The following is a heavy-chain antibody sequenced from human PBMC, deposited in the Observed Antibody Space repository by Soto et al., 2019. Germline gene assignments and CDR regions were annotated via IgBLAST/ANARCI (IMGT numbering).Heavy chain of an antibody. Sequence: EVQLVESGGGLVQPGGSLRLSCAASGFTVSTKYMSWVRQAPGKGLERVSVLYSGGSTFYADSVRGRFTISRGNSKDTVTLQMNSLRPADTAVYYCAGADWASDYCGQGSLVTVSA. CDR1: GFTVSTKY. V-gene: IGHV3-66*01. CDR2: LYSGGST. J-gene: IGHJ4*02. D-gene: IGHD2-21*01. CDR3: AGADWASDY.